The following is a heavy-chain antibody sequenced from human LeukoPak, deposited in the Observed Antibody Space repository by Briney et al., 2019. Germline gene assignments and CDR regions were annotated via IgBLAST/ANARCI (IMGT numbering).Heavy chain of an antibody. CDR1: GASISSGDYY. Sequence: PSETLSLTCTVSGASISSGDYYWSWIRQPPGKGLECIGHIYYSGSTYYNPSLKSRVTISVDTSKNQFSLKLSSVTAADTAVYYCARGRGVPYYYDSSGYYPADYWGQGTLVTVSS. J-gene: IGHJ4*02. V-gene: IGHV4-30-4*01. D-gene: IGHD3-22*01. CDR3: ARGRGVPYYYDSSGYYPADY. CDR2: IYYSGST.